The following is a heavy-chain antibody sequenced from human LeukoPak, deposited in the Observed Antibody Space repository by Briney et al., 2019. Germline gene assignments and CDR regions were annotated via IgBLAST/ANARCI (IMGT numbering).Heavy chain of an antibody. Sequence: ASVKVSCKASGYTFTSYGISWVRQAPGQGLEWMGWISAYNGNTNYAQKLQGRVTMTTDTSTSTAYMELRSLRSDDTAVYYCARVYYDSSGYYYFCAFDIWGQGTMVTVSS. CDR2: ISAYNGNT. CDR1: GYTFTSYG. V-gene: IGHV1-18*01. D-gene: IGHD3-22*01. CDR3: ARVYYDSSGYYYFCAFDI. J-gene: IGHJ3*02.